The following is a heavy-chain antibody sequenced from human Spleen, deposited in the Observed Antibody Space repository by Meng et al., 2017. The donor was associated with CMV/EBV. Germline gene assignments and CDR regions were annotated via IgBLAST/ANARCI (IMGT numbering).Heavy chain of an antibody. V-gene: IGHV5-51*01. CDR1: GYSFTSYW. J-gene: IGHJ6*02. CDR2: IYPDDSDT. Sequence: GESLKISCKGSGYSFTSYWIGWVRQMPGKGLEWMGIIYPDDSDTRYSPSFQGQVTISADKSISTAYLQWSSLKASDSAMYYCARFLSDFWSGYYRGYYYGMDVWGQGTTVTVSS. D-gene: IGHD3-3*01. CDR3: ARFLSDFWSGYYRGYYYGMDV.